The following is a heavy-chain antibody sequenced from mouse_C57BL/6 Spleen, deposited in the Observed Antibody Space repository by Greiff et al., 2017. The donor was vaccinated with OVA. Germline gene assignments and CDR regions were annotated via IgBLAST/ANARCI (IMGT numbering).Heavy chain of an antibody. CDR2: IHPTSGYA. J-gene: IGHJ2*01. CDR1: GYTFTCYC. Sequence: QVQLQQPGAELVKPGSSVNLSCTASGYTFTCYCLPWVKPRPGQGLDWIGMIHPTSGYANYNEKFTSKATLPVDKYSSTAYMPRSSLTADDSEVYDCARYSNAPFDDWGQGTTLTVSS. D-gene: IGHD2-5*01. V-gene: IGHV1-64*01. CDR3: ARYSNAPFDD.